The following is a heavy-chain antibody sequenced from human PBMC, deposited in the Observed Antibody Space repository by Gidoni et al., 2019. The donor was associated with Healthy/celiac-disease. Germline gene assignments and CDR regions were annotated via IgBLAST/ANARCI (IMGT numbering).Heavy chain of an antibody. J-gene: IGHJ1*01. CDR3: ARPEAMYSSSSAEYFQH. V-gene: IGHV4-39*01. CDR2: IYYSGST. Sequence: QLQLQESGPGLVKPSETLSLTCTVSGGSSRSSSYYWGWIRQPPGKGLEWIGSIYYSGSTAYNPSLKSRVTISVDTSKNQFSLKLSSVTAADTAVYYCARPEAMYSSSSAEYFQHWGQGTLVTVSS. D-gene: IGHD6-6*01. CDR1: GGSSRSSSYY.